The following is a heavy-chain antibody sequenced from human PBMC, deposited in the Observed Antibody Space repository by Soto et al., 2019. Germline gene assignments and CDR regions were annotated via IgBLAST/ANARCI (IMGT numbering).Heavy chain of an antibody. CDR2: INTDGLS. J-gene: IGHJ3*02. D-gene: IGHD3-22*01. V-gene: IGHV4-4*07. CDR3: ARIKGDSSGYYYPPPASAFDI. CDR1: PVSITSYY. Sequence: SATLSLNCSFSPVSITSYYWSWIRQSPGWGVEWMGGINTDGLSTYSPSFKSRLTMSLDTSTSTAYMELRSLRSDDTAVYYCARIKGDSSGYYYPPPASAFDIWGQGTMVTVSS.